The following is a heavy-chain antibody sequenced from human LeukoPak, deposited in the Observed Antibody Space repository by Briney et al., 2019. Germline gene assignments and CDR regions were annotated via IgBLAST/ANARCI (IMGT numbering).Heavy chain of an antibody. Sequence: SETLSLTCAVYGGSFSGYYWSWIRQPPGKGLEWIGEINHSGSTNYNPSLKSRVTISVDTSKNQFSLKLSSVTAADTAVHYCARYWGWIVVVPAAIRRVTDAFDIWGQGTMVTVSS. CDR2: INHSGST. J-gene: IGHJ3*02. V-gene: IGHV4-34*01. CDR3: ARYWGWIVVVPAAIRRVTDAFDI. D-gene: IGHD2-2*02. CDR1: GGSFSGYY.